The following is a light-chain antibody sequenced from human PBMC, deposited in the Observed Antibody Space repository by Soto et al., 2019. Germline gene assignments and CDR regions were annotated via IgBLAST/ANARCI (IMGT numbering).Light chain of an antibody. CDR1: SSDVVGYNY. V-gene: IGLV2-8*01. J-gene: IGLJ1*01. CDR2: EVH. CDR3: SSYAGTNNV. Sequence: QLVLTQPPSASGSPGQSVTISCTGTSSDVVGYNYVSWYQQHPGKAPKLMIYEVHKRPSGVPDRFSGSTSGNTASLTVFGVQSEHQADNYCSSYAGTNNVFGTGTKVTVL.